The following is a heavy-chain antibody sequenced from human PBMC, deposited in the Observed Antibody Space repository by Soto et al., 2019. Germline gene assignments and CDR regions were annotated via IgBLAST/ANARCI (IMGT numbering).Heavy chain of an antibody. J-gene: IGHJ6*02. CDR3: ARGWISWQWLRYYYYYGMDV. CDR2: INHSGST. Sequence: ETLSLTCSVYGGSFSGYYWSWIRQPPGKGLEWIGEINHSGSTNYNPSLKSRVTISVDTSKNQFSLKLSSVTAADTAVYYCARGWISWQWLRYYYYYGMDVWGQGTTVTVSS. V-gene: IGHV4-34*01. D-gene: IGHD6-19*01. CDR1: GGSFSGYY.